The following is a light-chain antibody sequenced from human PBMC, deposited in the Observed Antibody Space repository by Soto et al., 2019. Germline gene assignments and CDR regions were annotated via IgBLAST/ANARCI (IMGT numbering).Light chain of an antibody. Sequence: IQVTQSPSSLSASVGDRDTITCRASQGISSYLAWYQQKPGKAPKLLIYAASTLQSGVPSRFSGSVSGTDFTLTISSLQHEDFATYYCQHLNSYPITFGQGTRLEIK. V-gene: IGKV1-9*01. CDR3: QHLNSYPIT. CDR1: QGISSY. J-gene: IGKJ5*01. CDR2: AAS.